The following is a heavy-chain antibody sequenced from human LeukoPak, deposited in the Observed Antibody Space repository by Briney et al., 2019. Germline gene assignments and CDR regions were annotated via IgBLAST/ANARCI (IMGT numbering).Heavy chain of an antibody. CDR1: GGTFSSYA. CDR2: IIPIFGTA. V-gene: IGHV1-69*01. Sequence: ASVKVSCKASGGTFSSYAISWVRQAPGQGLEWMGGIIPIFGTANYAQKFQGRVTITADESTSTAYMELGSLRSEDTAVYYCATQGYCSGGSCSAQGFDPWGQGTLVTVSS. CDR3: ATQGYCSGGSCSAQGFDP. D-gene: IGHD2-15*01. J-gene: IGHJ5*02.